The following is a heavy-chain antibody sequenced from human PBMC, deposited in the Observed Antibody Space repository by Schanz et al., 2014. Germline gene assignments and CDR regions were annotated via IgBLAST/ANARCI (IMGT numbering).Heavy chain of an antibody. D-gene: IGHD3-22*01. CDR3: ARHDDYYDRGRYYAYGIDV. Sequence: EVKLVQSGAEVQNPGESLKISCEGSGYDFNTKWIAWVRQMPGKGLEWMGIIYPGDSNIKYSPSFQGQVTMSADMSINTAYLQWSSLEASDTATYYCARHDDYYDRGRYYAYGIDVWGQGTTVTVSS. CDR2: IYPGDSNI. V-gene: IGHV5-51*01. CDR1: GYDFNTKW. J-gene: IGHJ6*02.